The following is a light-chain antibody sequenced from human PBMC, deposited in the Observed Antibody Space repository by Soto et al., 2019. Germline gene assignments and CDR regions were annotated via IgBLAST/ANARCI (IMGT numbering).Light chain of an antibody. CDR1: QTISSW. V-gene: IGKV1-39*01. Sequence: DIQMTQSPSTLSGSVGDRVTITCRASQTISSWLAWYQQKPGKAPKLLIYAASSLQSGVPSRFSGSGSGTDFTLTISSLQPEDFATYYCQQGHSNPITLGQGTRLETK. CDR2: AAS. J-gene: IGKJ5*01. CDR3: QQGHSNPIT.